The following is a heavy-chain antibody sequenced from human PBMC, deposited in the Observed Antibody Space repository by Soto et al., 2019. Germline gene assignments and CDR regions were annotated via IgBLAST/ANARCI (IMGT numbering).Heavy chain of an antibody. D-gene: IGHD6-13*01. J-gene: IGHJ6*02. CDR2: IYYSGST. CDR3: AREPFSIAAAGTVLRDYYYGMDV. V-gene: IGHV4-59*12. CDR1: GGSISSYY. Sequence: PSETLSLTCTVSGGSISSYYWTWIRQPPGKGLEWIGYIYYSGSTNYNPSLKSRITISVATSKTQFSLKLSSVTAAVTSVYYCAREPFSIAAAGTVLRDYYYGMDVWGQGTTVTVSS.